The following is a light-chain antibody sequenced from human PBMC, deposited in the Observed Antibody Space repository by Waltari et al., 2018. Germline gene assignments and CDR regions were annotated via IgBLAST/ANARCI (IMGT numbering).Light chain of an antibody. CDR2: DAS. J-gene: IGKJ2*01. CDR1: QGISSA. CDR3: QQCNSYPRT. Sequence: AIQLTQTPSSLSAFVGDRVTITCRASQGISSALAWYQQKPGKAPKLLIYDASSLESGVPSRFSGSGSGTDFTLTISSLQPEDFATYYCQQCNSYPRTFGQGTKLEIK. V-gene: IGKV1-13*02.